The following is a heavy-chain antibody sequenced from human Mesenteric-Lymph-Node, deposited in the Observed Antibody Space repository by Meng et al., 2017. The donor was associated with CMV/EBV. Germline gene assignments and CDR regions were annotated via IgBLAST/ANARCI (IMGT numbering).Heavy chain of an antibody. D-gene: IGHD5-18*01. J-gene: IGHJ6*02. CDR2: ISSSSTYI. V-gene: IGHV3-21*01. CDR1: GFTFTKYI. CDR3: ARHRAERGYSYGMDV. Sequence: GESLKIPCAASGFTFTKYIMHWVRQAPGKGLEWVSSISSSSTYIDYADSVKGRFTISRDNSNNSVYLQINSQRAEDTAVYYCARHRAERGYSYGMDVWGQGTMVTVSS.